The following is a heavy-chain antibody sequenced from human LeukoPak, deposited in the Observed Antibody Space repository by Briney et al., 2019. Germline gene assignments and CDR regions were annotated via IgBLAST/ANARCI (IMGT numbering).Heavy chain of an antibody. CDR3: ARGRVPTVTTPYYYYYYMDV. D-gene: IGHD4-17*01. V-gene: IGHV1-8*03. CDR1: GYTFTSYD. Sequence: GASVKVSCKASGYTFTSYDINWVRQATGQGLEWMGWMNPNSGNTGYAQKFQGRVTITRNTSISTAYMELSSVRSEDTAVYYCARGRVPTVTTPYYYYYYMDVWGKGTTVTVSS. CDR2: MNPNSGNT. J-gene: IGHJ6*03.